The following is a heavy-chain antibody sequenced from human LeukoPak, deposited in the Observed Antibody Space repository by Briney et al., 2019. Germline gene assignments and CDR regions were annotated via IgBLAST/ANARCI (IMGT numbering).Heavy chain of an antibody. V-gene: IGHV1-3*01. J-gene: IGHJ1*01. CDR2: INAGNGNT. CDR1: GYTFTSYA. Sequence: ASVKVSCKASGYTFTSYAMHWVRQAPGQRLEWMGWINAGNGNTKYSQKFQGRVTITRDTSSITAYMELRSLRSDDTAIYYCATCHCTYGVCYGECEYFQDWGQGTLVSVSS. CDR3: ATCHCTYGVCYGECEYFQD. D-gene: IGHD2-8*01.